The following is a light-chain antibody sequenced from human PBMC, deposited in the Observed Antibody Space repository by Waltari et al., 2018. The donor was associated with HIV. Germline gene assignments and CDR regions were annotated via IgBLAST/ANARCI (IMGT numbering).Light chain of an antibody. CDR3: AAWDVSLSGWV. Sequence: SVLTQPPSTSGTPGQKVTISCSGRTSNIGSKLVFWYQQFPGTAPKLLIYRNNARPSGVPDRFSGSKSGISASLAITGLRSEDEADYYCAAWDVSLSGWVFGGGTKLTVL. V-gene: IGLV1-47*01. CDR1: TSNIGSKL. CDR2: RNN. J-gene: IGLJ3*02.